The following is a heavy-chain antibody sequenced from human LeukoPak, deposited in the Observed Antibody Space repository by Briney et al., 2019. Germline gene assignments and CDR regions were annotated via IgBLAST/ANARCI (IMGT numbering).Heavy chain of an antibody. Sequence: GRSLRLSCAASGFTFGNYSMHWVRQAPGKGLKWVAIISYDGSNKNHADAVKGRFTVSRDNSKNTLYLQMNSLSVEDAAMYYCAKDKNPYSGSYYSLDYWGQGILVTVSS. J-gene: IGHJ4*02. V-gene: IGHV3-30*18. CDR1: GFTFGNYS. CDR2: ISYDGSNK. CDR3: AKDKNPYSGSYYSLDY. D-gene: IGHD1-26*01.